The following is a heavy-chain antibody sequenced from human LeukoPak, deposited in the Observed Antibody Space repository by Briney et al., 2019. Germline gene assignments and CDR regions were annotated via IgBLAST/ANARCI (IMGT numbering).Heavy chain of an antibody. V-gene: IGHV3-53*01. Sequence: GGSLRLSCAASGVTVSSTYRSWVRQAPGKGLEWVSVIYSSGTTNYADSVKGRFTISRDNSKNTLFLQMNSMRAEDTAVYYCARGGYSSSWYHFDYWGQGTLVTVSS. CDR3: ARGGYSSSWYHFDY. CDR1: GVTVSSTY. J-gene: IGHJ4*02. D-gene: IGHD6-13*01. CDR2: IYSSGTT.